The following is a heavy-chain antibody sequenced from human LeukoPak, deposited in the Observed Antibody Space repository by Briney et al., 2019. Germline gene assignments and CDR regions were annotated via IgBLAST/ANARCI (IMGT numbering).Heavy chain of an antibody. J-gene: IGHJ4*02. Sequence: GGSLRLSCAASGFTVSSNYMSWVRQAPGKGLEWVSVIYSGGSTYYADSVKGRFTISRDNSKNTLYLQMNSLRAGDTAVYYCARSPGNIVLVHYFDYWGKGPLVTVSS. D-gene: IGHD2/OR15-2a*01. CDR2: IYSGGST. CDR3: ARSPGNIVLVHYFDY. CDR1: GFTVSSNY. V-gene: IGHV3-66*01.